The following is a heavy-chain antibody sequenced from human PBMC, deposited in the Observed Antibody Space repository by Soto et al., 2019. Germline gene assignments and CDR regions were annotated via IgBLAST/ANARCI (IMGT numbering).Heavy chain of an antibody. CDR3: ARGGGYDSFDY. J-gene: IGHJ4*02. CDR2: IYHSGST. Sequence: PSETLSLTCAVSGGSISSGGYSWSWIRQPPGKGLEWIGYIYHSGSTYYNPSLKSRVTISVDRTRNQFSLKLSSVTAADMAVYYCARGGGYDSFDYWGQGVLVTVSS. CDR1: GGSISSGGYS. D-gene: IGHD5-12*01. V-gene: IGHV4-30-2*01.